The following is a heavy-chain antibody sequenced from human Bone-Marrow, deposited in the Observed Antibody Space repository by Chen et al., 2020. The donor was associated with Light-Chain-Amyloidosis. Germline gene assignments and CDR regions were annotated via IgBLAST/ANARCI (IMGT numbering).Heavy chain of an antibody. D-gene: IGHD2-2*02. Sequence: QVQLQESGPGLVKPSQTLSITCTVSGGSINRPSYYWGWIRKHPGKGLEWIGYMYYRWSTYYNPSLGSRVTISLDTSQNQFSLRLNSVTAADTAVYYCARATVVTSAIGFFDSWGQGTLVTVSS. CDR3: ARATVVTSAIGFFDS. V-gene: IGHV4-31*03. CDR1: GGSINRPSYY. CDR2: MYYRWST. J-gene: IGHJ4*02.